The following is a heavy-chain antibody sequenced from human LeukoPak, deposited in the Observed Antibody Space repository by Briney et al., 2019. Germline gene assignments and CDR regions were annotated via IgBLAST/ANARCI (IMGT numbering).Heavy chain of an antibody. V-gene: IGHV4-39*07. CDR2: IYYSGST. Sequence: SETLSLTCTVSGGSISSSSYYWGWIRQPPGKGLEWIGSIYYSGSTYYNPSLKSRVTISVDTSKNQFSLKLSSVTAADTAVYYCAGDRPLMNWFDPWGQGTLVTVSS. D-gene: IGHD2-8*01. J-gene: IGHJ5*02. CDR3: AGDRPLMNWFDP. CDR1: GGSISSSSYY.